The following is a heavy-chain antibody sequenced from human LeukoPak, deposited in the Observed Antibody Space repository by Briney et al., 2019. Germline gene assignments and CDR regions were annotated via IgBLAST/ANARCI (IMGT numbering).Heavy chain of an antibody. CDR3: ARHIGGVIEDMDV. J-gene: IGHJ6*03. CDR1: GGSIGTYY. D-gene: IGHD3-16*02. Sequence: SETLSLTCTVSGGSIGTYYWSWVRQSPGKGLEWIGYIYVTGNRYDPYLQSRVTISVDTSRNQFFLKMSSVTAADPAVYYCARHIGGVIEDMDVWGKGTKVTAPS. V-gene: IGHV4-59*08. CDR2: IYVTGN.